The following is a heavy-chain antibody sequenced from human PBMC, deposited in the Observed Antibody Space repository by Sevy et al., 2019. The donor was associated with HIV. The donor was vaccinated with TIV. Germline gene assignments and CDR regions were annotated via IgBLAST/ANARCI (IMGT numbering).Heavy chain of an antibody. V-gene: IGHV3-30-3*01. Sequence: GGSLRLSCAASGFTFSNYTIHWVRQAPGKGLEWVAVISYDGSNKYYADSVEGRFTVSRDNSKNTLYLQMYGLRAEDTAVYYCSRDLPSGWWGGVDYWAREPWSPSPQ. CDR2: ISYDGSNK. D-gene: IGHD6-19*01. CDR1: GFTFSNYT. CDR3: SRDLPSGWWGGVDY. J-gene: IGHJ4*02.